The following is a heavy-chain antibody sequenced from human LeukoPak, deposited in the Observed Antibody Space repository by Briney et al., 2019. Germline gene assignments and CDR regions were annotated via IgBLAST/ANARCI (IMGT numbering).Heavy chain of an antibody. V-gene: IGHV3-33*01. D-gene: IGHD6-13*01. J-gene: IGHJ6*02. CDR2: IWYDGSNK. Sequence: PGRSLRLSCAASGFTFSSYGMHWVRQAPGKGLEWVAVIWYDGSNKYYADSVKGRFTISRDNSKNTLYLQMNSLRAEDTAVYYCARDLVAAAGYYYYGMDVWGQGTTVTVSS. CDR1: GFTFSSYG. CDR3: ARDLVAAAGYYYYGMDV.